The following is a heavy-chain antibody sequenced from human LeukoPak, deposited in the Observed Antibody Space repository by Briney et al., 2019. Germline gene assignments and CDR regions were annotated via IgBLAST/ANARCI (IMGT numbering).Heavy chain of an antibody. CDR3: ARDYGGPGDY. Sequence: ASVKVSCKASGYTFTGYYMHWVRQAPGQGLEWMGWINPNSGGTSYAQKFQGRVTMTRDTSTSTVYMELSSLRSEDTAVYYCARDYGGPGDYWGQGTLVTVSS. J-gene: IGHJ4*02. CDR2: INPNSGGT. V-gene: IGHV1-2*02. CDR1: GYTFTGYY. D-gene: IGHD4-23*01.